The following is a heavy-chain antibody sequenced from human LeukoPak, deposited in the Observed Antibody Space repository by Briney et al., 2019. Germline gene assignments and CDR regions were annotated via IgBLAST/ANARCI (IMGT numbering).Heavy chain of an antibody. D-gene: IGHD2-21*02. CDR2: MNPKSGDT. CDR1: GYNFADHD. CDR3: ARVGNRDWYSFDY. Sequence: ASVKVSCQASGYNFADHDVHWVRQAPGQGLEWMGWMNPKSGDTGYAQKFQGRVAMTSDTSIRTGYMELNNLTSDDTVVYYCARVGNRDWYSFDYWGKGSLATVPS. J-gene: IGHJ4*02. V-gene: IGHV1-2*02.